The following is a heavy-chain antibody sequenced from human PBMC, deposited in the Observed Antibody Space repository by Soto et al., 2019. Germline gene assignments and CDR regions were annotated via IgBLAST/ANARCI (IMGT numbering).Heavy chain of an antibody. D-gene: IGHD3-22*01. J-gene: IGHJ6*02. V-gene: IGHV1-2*02. CDR1: GYTFTGYY. CDR2: INPNGGGT. CDR3: ARDRDYYDSSGYFEHYYYYGMDV. Sequence: QVQLVQSGAEVKKPGASVKVSCKASGYTFTGYYMHWVRQAPGQGLERMGWINPNGGGTNYAQKFQGRVTMTRDTSISTAYMELSRLRSDDTAVYYCARDRDYYDSSGYFEHYYYYGMDVWGQGTTVTVSS.